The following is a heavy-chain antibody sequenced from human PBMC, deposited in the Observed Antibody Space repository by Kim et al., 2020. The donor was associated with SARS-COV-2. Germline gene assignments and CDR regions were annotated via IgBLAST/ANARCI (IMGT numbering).Heavy chain of an antibody. V-gene: IGHV4-59*01. D-gene: IGHD6-6*01. CDR2: IYYSGST. CDR1: GDSISSYY. CDR3: ARDVPPYAFDI. Sequence: SETLSLTCTVSGDSISSYYWSWIRQPPGKGLEWIGYIYYSGSTNYNPSLKSRVTISVDTSKNQFSLKLSSVTAADTAVYYCARDVPPYAFDIWGQGTMVTVSS. J-gene: IGHJ3*02.